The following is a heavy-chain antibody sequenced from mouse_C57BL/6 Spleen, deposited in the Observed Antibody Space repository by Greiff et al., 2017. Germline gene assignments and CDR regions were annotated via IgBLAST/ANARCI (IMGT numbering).Heavy chain of an antibody. CDR1: GYAFSSSW. CDR2: IYPGDGDT. J-gene: IGHJ4*01. Sequence: VQLQESGRELVKPGASVKISCKASGYAFSSSWMNWVKQRPGKGLEWIGRIYPGDGDTNYNVKFKGKATLTADKSASTAYMQLSSLASEDSAVYFCATYSNYDYAMDYWGQGTSVTVSS. D-gene: IGHD2-5*01. CDR3: ATYSNYDYAMDY. V-gene: IGHV1-82*01.